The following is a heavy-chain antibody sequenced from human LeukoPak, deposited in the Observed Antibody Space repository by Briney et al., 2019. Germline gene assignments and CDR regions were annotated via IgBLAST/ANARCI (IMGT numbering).Heavy chain of an antibody. J-gene: IGHJ5*02. D-gene: IGHD6-13*01. V-gene: IGHV4-34*01. CDR3: ARGGESGSSWYNRFDP. CDR2: INHSGST. CDR1: GGSFSGYY. Sequence: SETLSLTCAVYGGSFSGYYWSWIRQPPGKGLEWIGEINHSGSTNYNPSLKSRVTISVDASKNQFSLKLSSVTAADTAAYYCARGGESGSSWYNRFDPWGQGTLVTVSS.